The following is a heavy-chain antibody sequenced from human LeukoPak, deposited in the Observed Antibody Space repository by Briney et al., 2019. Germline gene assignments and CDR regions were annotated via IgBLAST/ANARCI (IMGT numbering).Heavy chain of an antibody. CDR2: TSYNGNT. J-gene: IGHJ4*02. V-gene: IGHV1-18*04. CDR1: GYTFSNYG. D-gene: IGHD6-19*01. CDR3: GRHGGSGWHVWGY. Sequence: EASVNVSCKASGYTFSNYGISWVRQAPGMGLEWMGWTSYNGNTNYAQKFQDRVTMTTDTSTTTAYMELRSRESDDTAVYYCGRHGGSGWHVWGYWGQGTVDTVSS.